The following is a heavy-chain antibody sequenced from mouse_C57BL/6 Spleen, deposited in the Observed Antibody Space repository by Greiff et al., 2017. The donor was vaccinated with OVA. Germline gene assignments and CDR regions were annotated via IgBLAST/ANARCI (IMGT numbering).Heavy chain of an antibody. CDR2: INPSNGGT. J-gene: IGHJ2*01. V-gene: IGHV1-53*01. Sequence: VQLQQPGTDLVKPGASVKLSCKASGYTFTSYWMPWVKQRPGQGLEWIGNINPSNGGTNYNEKFKSKSTLTVDKSASTAYMQLSSLTSEDSAVYYCAGDYGYDVPYFDDWGQGTTLTVSS. D-gene: IGHD2-2*01. CDR3: AGDYGYDVPYFDD. CDR1: GYTFTSYW.